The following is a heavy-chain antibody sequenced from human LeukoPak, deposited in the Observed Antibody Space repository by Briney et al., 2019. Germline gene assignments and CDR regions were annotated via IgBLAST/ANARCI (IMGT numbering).Heavy chain of an antibody. D-gene: IGHD1-14*01. J-gene: IGHJ3*01. Sequence: GGSLRLSCAASGFTFGNSWVHWVRQPPGKGLVWVSLINADGSTTTYADSVKGRFTISRDNARNTVSLQMSSLTIEDTAVYYCVVVVEPPDSDGFDVWGQGTMITVSS. CDR3: VVVVEPPDSDGFDV. CDR1: GFTFGNSW. V-gene: IGHV3-74*03. CDR2: INADGSTT.